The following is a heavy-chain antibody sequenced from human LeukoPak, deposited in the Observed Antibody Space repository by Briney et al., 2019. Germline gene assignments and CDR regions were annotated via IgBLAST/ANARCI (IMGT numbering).Heavy chain of an antibody. CDR1: GGTFSSYA. D-gene: IGHD5-18*01. J-gene: IGHJ4*02. Sequence: GSSVKVSCKASGGTFSSYAISWVRQAPGQGLEWMGRIIPILGIANYAQKFQGRATITADKSTSTAYMELSSLRSEDTAVYYCARGHSYGSSDYWGQGTLVTVSS. V-gene: IGHV1-69*04. CDR2: IIPILGIA. CDR3: ARGHSYGSSDY.